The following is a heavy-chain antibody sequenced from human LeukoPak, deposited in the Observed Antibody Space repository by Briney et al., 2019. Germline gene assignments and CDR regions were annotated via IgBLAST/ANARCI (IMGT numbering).Heavy chain of an antibody. D-gene: IGHD3-3*01. V-gene: IGHV3-23*01. J-gene: IGHJ6*02. CDR2: ISGSGGST. CDR1: AFTFSSYA. CDR3: ASSPRIFGYGMDV. Sequence: GGSLRLSCAASAFTFSSYAMSWVRQAPGKGLEWVSAISGSGGSTYYADSVKGRFTISRDNSKNTLYLQMNSLRAEDTAVYYCASSPRIFGYGMDVWGQGTTVTVSS.